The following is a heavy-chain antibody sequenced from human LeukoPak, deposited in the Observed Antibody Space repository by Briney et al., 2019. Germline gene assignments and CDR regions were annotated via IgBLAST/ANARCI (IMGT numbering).Heavy chain of an antibody. Sequence: GGSLRLSCAASGFTFSSYAMSWVRQAPGKGLEWVSSISSSSYIYYADSVKGRFTISRDNAKNSLYLQMNSLRAEDTAVYYCARVPGIAAAGTANWFDPWGQGTLVTVSS. J-gene: IGHJ5*02. D-gene: IGHD6-13*01. V-gene: IGHV3-21*01. CDR3: ARVPGIAAAGTANWFDP. CDR1: GFTFSSYA. CDR2: ISSSSYI.